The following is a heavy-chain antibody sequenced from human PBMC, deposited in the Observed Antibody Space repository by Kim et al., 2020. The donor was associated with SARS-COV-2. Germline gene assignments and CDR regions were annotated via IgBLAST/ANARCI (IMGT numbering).Heavy chain of an antibody. D-gene: IGHD3-16*01. CDR3: ARAQQYDYVWGSKLPFDP. V-gene: IGHV4-30-2*04. Sequence: KSRVTISVDTSKNQFPLRLSSVTAADTAVYYCARAQQYDYVWGSKLPFDPWGQGTLVTVSS. J-gene: IGHJ5*02.